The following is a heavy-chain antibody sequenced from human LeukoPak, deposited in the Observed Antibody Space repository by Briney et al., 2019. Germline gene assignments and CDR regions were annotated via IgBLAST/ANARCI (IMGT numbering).Heavy chain of an antibody. J-gene: IGHJ6*03. Sequence: GASVKVSCKASGYTFTSYDINWVRQATGQGLEWMGWMNPNSGNTGYAQKFQGRVTMTRNTSISTAYMELSSLRSEDTAVYYCARGVSGSSRYYYYYYMDVWGKGTTVTVSS. CDR1: GYTFTSYD. V-gene: IGHV1-8*01. D-gene: IGHD3-10*01. CDR3: ARGVSGSSRYYYYYYMDV. CDR2: MNPNSGNT.